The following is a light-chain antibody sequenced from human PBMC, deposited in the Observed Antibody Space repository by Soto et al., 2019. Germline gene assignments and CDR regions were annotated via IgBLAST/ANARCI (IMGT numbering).Light chain of an antibody. CDR2: AAS. V-gene: IGKV1-39*01. CDR1: QSISSY. Sequence: DVQMTQSPSSLSASVGDRVTITCRASQSISSYLNWYQQKPGKAPKLLIYAASSLQSGVPSRFSGSGSATAFTLTISSLQPEDFATYYCQQSYSTPSTFGQGTRLEIK. J-gene: IGKJ5*01. CDR3: QQSYSTPST.